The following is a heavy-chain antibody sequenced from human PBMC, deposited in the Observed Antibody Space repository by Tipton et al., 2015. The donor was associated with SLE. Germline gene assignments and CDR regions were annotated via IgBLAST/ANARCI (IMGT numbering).Heavy chain of an antibody. Sequence: LSLTCAVYGGSFSGYYWSWIRQPPGKGLEWIGEINHSGSTNYNPSLKRRVTISVDTSKKQFSLKLSSVTAADTAVYYCATVGSRYWFDPWGQGTLVTVSS. CDR3: ATVGSRYWFDP. D-gene: IGHD6-13*01. J-gene: IGHJ5*02. CDR2: INHSGST. CDR1: GGSFSGYY. V-gene: IGHV4-34*01.